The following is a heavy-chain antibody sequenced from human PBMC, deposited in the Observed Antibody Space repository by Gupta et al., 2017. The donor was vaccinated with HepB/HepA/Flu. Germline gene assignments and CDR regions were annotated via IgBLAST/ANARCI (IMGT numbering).Heavy chain of an antibody. CDR2: ISSREAII. V-gene: IGHV3-11*01. CDR1: GFHFSDRS. CDR3: ARVGWGRTASGLVDL. Sequence: QVHLVESGGTLVTPGGSPRLACAASGFHFSDRSMGWIRQAPGKGLEWVSYISSREAIIWYADSVKGRFGLSRDNAKKSLELQMNSLRPEDTAVYYCARVGWGRTASGLVDLWGQGTLVTVSS. J-gene: IGHJ5*02. D-gene: IGHD3-16*01.